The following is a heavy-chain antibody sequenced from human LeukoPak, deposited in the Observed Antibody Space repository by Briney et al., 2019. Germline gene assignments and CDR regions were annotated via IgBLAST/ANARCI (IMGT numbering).Heavy chain of an antibody. D-gene: IGHD2-15*01. J-gene: IGHJ5*02. CDR3: ARDQDIVVVVAALRQREMGGFDP. V-gene: IGHV1-8*01. CDR2: MNPKSGNT. Sequence: ASVKVTCKASGYTFTNYDINWVRQATGQGPEWMGWMNPKSGNTGYAQKFQGRVTMTRNTSISTAYMELSSLRSDDTAVYYCARDQDIVVVVAALRQREMGGFDPWGQGTLVTVSS. CDR1: GYTFTNYD.